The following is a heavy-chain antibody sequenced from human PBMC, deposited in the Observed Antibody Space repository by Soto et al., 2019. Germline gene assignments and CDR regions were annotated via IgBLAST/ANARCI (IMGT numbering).Heavy chain of an antibody. V-gene: IGHV1-18*01. Sequence: ASVKVSCKASGYTFTSYGISWVRQAPGQGLEWMGWISAYNGNTNYAQKLQGRVTMTTDTSTSTAYMELRSLRSHDTAVYYCARAPLPPYYDILTGYPNYYYYYMDVWGKGTTVTVSS. CDR1: GYTFTSYG. D-gene: IGHD3-9*01. CDR3: ARAPLPPYYDILTGYPNYYYYYMDV. CDR2: ISAYNGNT. J-gene: IGHJ6*03.